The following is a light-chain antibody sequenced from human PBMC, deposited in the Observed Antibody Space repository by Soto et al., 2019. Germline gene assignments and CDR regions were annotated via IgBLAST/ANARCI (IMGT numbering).Light chain of an antibody. CDR3: QQYDNSAWT. CDR1: QSVNSK. V-gene: IGKV3-20*01. J-gene: IGKJ1*01. Sequence: IVVTQSPDTLSVSPGERVSLSCRASQSVNSKLAWYQQKPGQAPRLLIYGASSRATGIPDRFSGSGSGTDFTLTISRLEPEDFAVYYCQQYDNSAWTFGQGTKADIK. CDR2: GAS.